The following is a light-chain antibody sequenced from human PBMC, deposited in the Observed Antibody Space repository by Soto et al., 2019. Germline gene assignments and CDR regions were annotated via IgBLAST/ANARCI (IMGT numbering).Light chain of an antibody. J-gene: IGKJ2*01. CDR2: DAS. V-gene: IGKV3-11*01. CDR3: QQRSNWPPYT. Sequence: EIVLTQSPATLALSPGERATLSCRASQSVSSYLAWYQQKPGQAPRLLIYDASNRATGIPARFSGSGSGTDFTLTISSLEPEDFAVYYWQQRSNWPPYTFGQGTKVDSK. CDR1: QSVSSY.